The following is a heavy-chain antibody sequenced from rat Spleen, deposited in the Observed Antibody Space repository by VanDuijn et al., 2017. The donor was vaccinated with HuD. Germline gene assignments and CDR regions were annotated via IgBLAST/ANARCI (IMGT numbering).Heavy chain of an antibody. Sequence: EVQLVESDGGLVQPGRSLKLSCAASGFTFSDYYMAWVRQAPTKGLAWVATISYDGSSTYYRDSVKGRFTISRDNAKSTLYLQMDSLRSEDTATYYCTRHFSPADYYSSFPVLYWGQGTLVTVSS. CDR2: ISYDGSST. CDR3: TRHFSPADYYSSFPVLY. J-gene: IGHJ3*01. CDR1: GFTFSDYY. D-gene: IGHD1-2*01. V-gene: IGHV5-29*01.